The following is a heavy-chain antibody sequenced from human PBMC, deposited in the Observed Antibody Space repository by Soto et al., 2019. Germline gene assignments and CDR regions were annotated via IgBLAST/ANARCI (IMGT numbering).Heavy chain of an antibody. CDR1: GFTFSSYA. CDR3: ARDLGGFIAARGYFAY. D-gene: IGHD6-6*01. V-gene: IGHV3-30-3*01. J-gene: IGHJ4*02. CDR2: ISYDGSNK. Sequence: QVQLVESGGGVVQPGRSLRLSCAASGFTFSSYAMHWVRQAPGTGLEWVAVISYDGSNKYYADSVKGRFTISRDNSKNTLYLQMNSLRAEDTAVYYCARDLGGFIAARGYFAYWGQGTLVTVSS.